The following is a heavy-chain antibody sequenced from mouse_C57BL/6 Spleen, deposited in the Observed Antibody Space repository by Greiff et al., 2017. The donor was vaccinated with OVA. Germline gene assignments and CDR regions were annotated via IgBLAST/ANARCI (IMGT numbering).Heavy chain of an antibody. CDR3: ARFLYDYDYFDY. D-gene: IGHD2-4*01. V-gene: IGHV1-55*01. J-gene: IGHJ2*01. CDR1: GYTFTSYW. CDR2: IYPGSGST. Sequence: QVQLQQPGAELVKPGASVKMSCKASGYTFTSYWITWVKQRPGQGLEWIGDIYPGSGSTNYNEKFKSKATLTVDTSSSTAYMQLSSLTSEDSAVYYCARFLYDYDYFDYWGQGTTLTVSS.